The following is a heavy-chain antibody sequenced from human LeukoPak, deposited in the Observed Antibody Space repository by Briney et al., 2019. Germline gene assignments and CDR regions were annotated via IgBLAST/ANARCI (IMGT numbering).Heavy chain of an antibody. CDR1: GFTFSSYA. CDR3: AKVETSGGANCYALDY. J-gene: IGHJ4*02. Sequence: GGSLRLSCAASGFTFSSYAMTWVRQAPNKGLEWVSAISGSDGSTYYADSVKGRFTISRDDSQNTLYLQMNSLSAEDTAVYYCAKVETSGGANCYALDYWGQGTLVTVSS. V-gene: IGHV3-23*01. CDR2: ISGSDGST. D-gene: IGHD2-2*01.